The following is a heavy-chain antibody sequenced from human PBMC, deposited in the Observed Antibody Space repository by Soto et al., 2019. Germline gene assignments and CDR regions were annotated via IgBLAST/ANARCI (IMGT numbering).Heavy chain of an antibody. D-gene: IGHD3-10*02. CDR3: ARDCVRGSRHCMDV. CDR1: GFTFSSYA. Sequence: QVQLVESGGGVVQPGRSLRLSCAASGFTFSSYAMHWVRQAPGKGLEWVAVISYDGSNKYYADSVKGRFTISRDNSKNTLYLQMNSLRAEDTAVYYCARDCVRGSRHCMDVWGQGTTVTVSS. V-gene: IGHV3-30-3*01. J-gene: IGHJ6*02. CDR2: ISYDGSNK.